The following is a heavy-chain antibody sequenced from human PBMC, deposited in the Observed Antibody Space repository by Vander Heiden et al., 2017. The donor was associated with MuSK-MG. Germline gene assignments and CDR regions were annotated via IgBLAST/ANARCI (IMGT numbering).Heavy chain of an antibody. CDR1: GFTFNTYA. Sequence: EVQLVESGGGLVQPGGSLRLSCKVSGFTFNTYAMHWVRQVPEKGLEWVSGISGSGSRTYYADSVKGRFTLSRDNSKGTLYLQMNILRGEDTAVYYCAKDKGTGDRGGYYFESWGQGALVTVSS. J-gene: IGHJ4*02. CDR3: AKDKGTGDRGGYYFES. CDR2: ISGSGSRT. D-gene: IGHD3-10*01. V-gene: IGHV3-23*04.